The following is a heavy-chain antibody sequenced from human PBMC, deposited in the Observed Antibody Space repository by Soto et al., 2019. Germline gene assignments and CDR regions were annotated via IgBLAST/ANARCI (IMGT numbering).Heavy chain of an antibody. V-gene: IGHV5-51*01. J-gene: IGHJ6*02. CDR1: GYSFTSYW. Sequence: GESLKISCNASGYSFTSYWICWARQMPWKGLEWMGIIYPGDSDTRYSPSFQGQVTISADKSISTAYLQWSSLKASDTAMYYCAAYSGSFYYGMDVWGQGTTVTVSS. CDR3: AAYSGSFYYGMDV. CDR2: IYPGDSDT. D-gene: IGHD1-26*01.